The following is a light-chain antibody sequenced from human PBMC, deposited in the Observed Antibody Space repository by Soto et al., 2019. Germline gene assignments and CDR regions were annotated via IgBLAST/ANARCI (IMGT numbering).Light chain of an antibody. CDR3: QQYAASPPYT. CDR2: AAS. Sequence: EIVLTQSPGTLSLSSGESTTLSCRASRGISSSYLAWYQQKPGQAPRLLIYAASTRATGIPDRFRGSGSATDFTLTISRLEPEDSAVYYCQQYAASPPYTVGQGAKRESK. CDR1: RGISSSY. V-gene: IGKV3-20*01. J-gene: IGKJ2*01.